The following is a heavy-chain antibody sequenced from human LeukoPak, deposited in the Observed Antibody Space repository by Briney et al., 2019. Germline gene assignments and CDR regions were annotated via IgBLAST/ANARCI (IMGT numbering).Heavy chain of an antibody. D-gene: IGHD3-22*01. CDR2: ISGDGGST. Sequence: GGSLRLSCAASGFTFYDYAMHWVRDAPGKGLEWVSLISGDGGSTYYADSVKGRFTISRDNSKNSLYLQMNTLRTEDTALYYCAKDSGVYYDEEGYFDYWGQGTLVTVSP. V-gene: IGHV3-43*02. CDR1: GFTFYDYA. CDR3: AKDSGVYYDEEGYFDY. J-gene: IGHJ4*02.